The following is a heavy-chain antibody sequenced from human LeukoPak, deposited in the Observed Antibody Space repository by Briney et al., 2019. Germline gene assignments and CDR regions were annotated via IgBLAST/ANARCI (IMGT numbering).Heavy chain of an antibody. CDR2: INPNSGGT. V-gene: IGHV1-2*02. Sequence: ASVKVSCTASGYTFTGYYMHWVRQAPGQGLEWMGWINPNSGGTNYAQKFQGRVTMTGDTSISTAYMELSRLRSDDTAVYYCARDLEWELLYGMDVWGQGTTVTVSS. CDR3: ARDLEWELLYGMDV. CDR1: GYTFTGYY. J-gene: IGHJ6*02. D-gene: IGHD1-26*01.